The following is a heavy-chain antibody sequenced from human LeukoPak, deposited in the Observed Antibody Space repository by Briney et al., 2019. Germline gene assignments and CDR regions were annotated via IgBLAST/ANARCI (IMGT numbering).Heavy chain of an antibody. CDR3: ARDSEPCSSTSCYRTWFNP. CDR2: ISSSRSYI. D-gene: IGHD2-2*02. CDR1: GFTFSSYS. V-gene: IGHV3-21*01. J-gene: IGHJ5*02. Sequence: GGSLRLSCAASGFTFSSYSMNWVRQAPGKGLEGVSSISSSRSYIYYADSVKGRFTISRDNAKNSLYLQMNRLRAEDTAVYYCARDSEPCSSTSCYRTWFNPWGQGTLVTVSS.